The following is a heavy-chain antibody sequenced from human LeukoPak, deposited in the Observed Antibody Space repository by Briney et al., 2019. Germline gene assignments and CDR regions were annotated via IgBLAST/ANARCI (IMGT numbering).Heavy chain of an antibody. V-gene: IGHV1-8*01. CDR2: MNPNSGNT. D-gene: IGHD3-22*01. CDR1: GYTFTSYD. Sequence: GASVKVSCKASGYTFTSYDINWVRQATGQGLEWMGWMNPNSGNTGYVQKFQGRVTMTRNTSISTAYMELSSLRSEDTAVYYCARGRRDSSGYYYWGQGTLVTVSS. J-gene: IGHJ4*02. CDR3: ARGRRDSSGYYY.